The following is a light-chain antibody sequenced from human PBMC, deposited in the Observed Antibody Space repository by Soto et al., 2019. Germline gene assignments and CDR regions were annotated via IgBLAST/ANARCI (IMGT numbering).Light chain of an antibody. J-gene: IGKJ1*01. CDR2: KAS. CDR3: RQYSTYYRT. V-gene: IGKV1-5*03. Sequence: DIQMTQSPSTLSASVGDRVTITCRASQSISSWLAWYQQKPGRAPKLLIYKASSLESGVPSRFSGSGSGTEFTLTISSLQPDDFATYYCRQYSTYYRTFGPGTKVDIK. CDR1: QSISSW.